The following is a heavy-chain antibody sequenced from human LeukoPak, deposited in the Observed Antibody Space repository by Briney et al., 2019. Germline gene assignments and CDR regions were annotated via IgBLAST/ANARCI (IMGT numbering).Heavy chain of an antibody. D-gene: IGHD5-18*01. V-gene: IGHV3-33*01. Sequence: GGSLRLSCAASGFTFSSYGMHRVRQAPGKGLEWVAVIWYDGSNKYYADSVKGRFTISRDNSKNTLYLQMNSLRAEDTAVYHCASLGYSFGYEQPDYWGQGTLVTVSS. J-gene: IGHJ4*02. CDR1: GFTFSSYG. CDR3: ASLGYSFGYEQPDY. CDR2: IWYDGSNK.